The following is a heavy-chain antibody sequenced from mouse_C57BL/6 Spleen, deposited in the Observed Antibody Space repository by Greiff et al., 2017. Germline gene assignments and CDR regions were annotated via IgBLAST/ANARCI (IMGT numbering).Heavy chain of an antibody. V-gene: IGHV1-64*01. D-gene: IGHD2-1*01. CDR2: INPNCGST. J-gene: IGHJ2*01. CDR1: GYTFTSYW. Sequence: QVQLQQSGAELVKPGASVKLSCKASGYTFTSYWMHWVKQRPGQGLEWIGMINPNCGSTNYNAKFKSKATLTVDKSSSTAYLQLSSLTSEDSAVYNCASSHACNSPIDYWGQGTTLTVSS. CDR3: ASSHACNSPIDY.